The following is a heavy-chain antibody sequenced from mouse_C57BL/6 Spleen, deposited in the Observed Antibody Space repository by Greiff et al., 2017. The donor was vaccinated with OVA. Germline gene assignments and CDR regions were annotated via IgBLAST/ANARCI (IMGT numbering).Heavy chain of an antibody. V-gene: IGHV1-50*01. CDR1: GYTFTSYW. D-gene: IGHD1-1*01. Sequence: QVQLQQSGAELVKPGASVKLSCKASGYTFTSYWMQWVKQRPGQGLEWIGEIDPSDSYTNYNQKFKGKATLTVDTSSSTAYMQLSSLTSEDSAVYYCALGGSSYDYAMDYWGQGTSVTVSS. CDR3: ALGGSSYDYAMDY. CDR2: IDPSDSYT. J-gene: IGHJ4*01.